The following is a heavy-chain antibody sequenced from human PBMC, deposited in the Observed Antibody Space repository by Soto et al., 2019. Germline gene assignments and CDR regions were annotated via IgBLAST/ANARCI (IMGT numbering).Heavy chain of an antibody. CDR3: AKDSIPLVFVPAAPFDY. D-gene: IGHD2-2*01. J-gene: IGHJ4*02. CDR1: GFTFSSYG. V-gene: IGHV3-30*18. Sequence: VGSLRLSCAASGFTFSSYGMDWVRQAPGKGLEWVAVISYDGSNKYYADSVKGRFTISRDNSKNTVYLQMNSLRAEDTAVYYCAKDSIPLVFVPAAPFDYWGQGTLVTVSS. CDR2: ISYDGSNK.